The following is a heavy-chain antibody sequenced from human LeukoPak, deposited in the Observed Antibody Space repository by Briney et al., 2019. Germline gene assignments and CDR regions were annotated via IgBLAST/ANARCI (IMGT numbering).Heavy chain of an antibody. D-gene: IGHD5-24*01. CDR1: GFTFSSYW. J-gene: IGHJ4*02. CDR3: AREGERWLQVIEFDY. CDR2: IKQDGSEK. Sequence: GGSLRLSCAASGFTFSSYWMSWVRQAPGKELEWVANIKQDGSEKYYVDSVKGRFTISRDNAKNSLYLQMNSLRAEDTAVYYCAREGERWLQVIEFDYWGQGTLVTVSS. V-gene: IGHV3-7*01.